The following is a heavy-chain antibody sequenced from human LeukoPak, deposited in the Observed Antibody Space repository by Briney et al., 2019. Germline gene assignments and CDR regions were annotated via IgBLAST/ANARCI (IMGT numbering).Heavy chain of an antibody. CDR3: ANNAGYCSGGSCYRPDDY. D-gene: IGHD2-15*01. J-gene: IGHJ4*02. CDR1: GFTFSSYS. CDR2: ISGSGGST. Sequence: GGSLRLSCAASGFTFSSYSMNWVRQAPGKGLEWVSAISGSGGSTYYADSVKGRFTIPRDNSKNTLYLQMNSLRAEDTAVYYCANNAGYCSGGSCYRPDDYWGQGTLVTVSS. V-gene: IGHV3-23*01.